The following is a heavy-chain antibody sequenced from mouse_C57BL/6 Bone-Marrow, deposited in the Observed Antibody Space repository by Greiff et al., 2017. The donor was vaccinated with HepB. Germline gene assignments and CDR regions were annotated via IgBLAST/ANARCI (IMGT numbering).Heavy chain of an antibody. CDR2: IDPSDSYT. J-gene: IGHJ2*01. CDR3: ARSHPDY. CDR1: GYTFTSYW. V-gene: IGHV1-50*01. Sequence: VQLQQPGAELVKPGASVKLSCKASGYTFTSYWMQWVKQRPGQGLEWIGEIDPSDSYTNYNQKFKGKATLTVDTSSSTAYMQLSSLTSEDSAAYYCARSHPDYWGQGTTLTVSS.